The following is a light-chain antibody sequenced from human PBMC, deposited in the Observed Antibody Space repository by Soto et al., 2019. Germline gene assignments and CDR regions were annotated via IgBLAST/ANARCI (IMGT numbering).Light chain of an antibody. J-gene: IGLJ3*02. Sequence: QSVLTQPPSASGTPGQRVTISCSGSSSNIGSDTVNWYQQLPGTAPKLLIYSNNQRPSGVPDRFSGSTSGTSASLAISGLQSEDEADYYCASWDDSLNGGVFGGGTKVTVL. CDR3: ASWDDSLNGGV. CDR1: SSNIGSDT. V-gene: IGLV1-44*01. CDR2: SNN.